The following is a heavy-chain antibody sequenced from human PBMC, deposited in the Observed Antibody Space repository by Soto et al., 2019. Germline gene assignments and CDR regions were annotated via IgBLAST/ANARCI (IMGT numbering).Heavy chain of an antibody. D-gene: IGHD1-7*01. Sequence: GGSLRLSCAASGFTFSSYGMHWVRQAPGKGLEWVAVIWYDGSNKYYADSVKGRFTISRDNSKNTLYLQMNSPRAEDTAVYYCARDPSNWNYPVRGYYYGMDVWGQGTTVTVSS. CDR1: GFTFSSYG. CDR2: IWYDGSNK. V-gene: IGHV3-33*01. CDR3: ARDPSNWNYPVRGYYYGMDV. J-gene: IGHJ6*02.